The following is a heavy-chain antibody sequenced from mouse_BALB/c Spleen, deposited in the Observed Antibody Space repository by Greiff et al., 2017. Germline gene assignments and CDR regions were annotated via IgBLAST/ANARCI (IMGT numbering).Heavy chain of an antibody. CDR2: ISYSGST. Sequence: EVKLVESGPGLVKPSQSLSLTCTVTGYSITSDYAWNWIRQFPGNKLEWMGYISYSGSTSYNPSLKSRISITRDTSKNQFFLQLNSVTTEDTATYYCARRDPYYAMDYWGQGTSVTVSS. J-gene: IGHJ4*01. CDR3: ARRDPYYAMDY. CDR1: GYSITSDYA. V-gene: IGHV3-2*02.